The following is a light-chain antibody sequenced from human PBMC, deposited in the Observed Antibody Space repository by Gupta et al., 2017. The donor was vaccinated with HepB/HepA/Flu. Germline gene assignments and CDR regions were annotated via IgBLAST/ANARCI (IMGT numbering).Light chain of an antibody. Sequence: RLTQPHSVSESPGKTVIISCTGSSGSIASNYVQWYQQSPGSAPNTVIEDDNQRPSGVPDRFSGSIDSSSTSDSITYAGLKTEDDSYYDCQYFARSSHCVFGGGTKITVL. J-gene: IGLJ3*02. CDR2: DDN. CDR1: SGSIASNY. V-gene: IGLV6-57*02. CDR3: QYFARSSHCV.